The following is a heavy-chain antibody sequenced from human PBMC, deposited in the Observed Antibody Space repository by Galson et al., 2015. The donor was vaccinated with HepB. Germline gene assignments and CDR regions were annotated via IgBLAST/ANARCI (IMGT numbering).Heavy chain of an antibody. CDR1: GYTFTNYA. CDR3: ARRTTMGVAAAGPYYYAMDV. Sequence: SVKVSCKASGYTFTNYAMNWVRQAPGQGLEWMGRINPNSGGTNYAQKFQGRVAMTRDTYIGTAYLELSNLRSDDTAVFYCARRTTMGVAAAGPYYYAMDVWGQGTTVTVSS. D-gene: IGHD6-13*01. J-gene: IGHJ6*02. CDR2: INPNSGGT. V-gene: IGHV1-2*06.